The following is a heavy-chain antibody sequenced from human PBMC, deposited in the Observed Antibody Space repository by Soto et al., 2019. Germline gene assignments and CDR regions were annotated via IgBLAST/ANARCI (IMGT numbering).Heavy chain of an antibody. D-gene: IGHD3-22*01. CDR2: IYNSGNT. Sequence: QVQLQESGPGLVKPSQTLSLTCTVSGGSISSGGYYWSWIRQHPGKGLEWIGYIYNSGNTYYNPSLKSRVTISVVTSKNQFSLKLGSVTAADTAVYYCARDQVFDGDHSQSSGYYHDAFDVWGQGTMVTVSS. V-gene: IGHV4-31*03. J-gene: IGHJ3*01. CDR3: ARDQVFDGDHSQSSGYYHDAFDV. CDR1: GGSISSGGYY.